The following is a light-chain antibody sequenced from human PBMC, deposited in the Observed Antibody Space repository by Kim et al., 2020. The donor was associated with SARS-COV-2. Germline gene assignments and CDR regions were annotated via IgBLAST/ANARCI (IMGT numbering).Light chain of an antibody. Sequence: RATINCKSSQSVLYSSNNKNYLAWYQQKPGQPPKLLIYWASTRESGAPDRFSGSGSGTDFTLTISSLQAEDVAVYYCQQYYSTPYTFGQATKLE. V-gene: IGKV4-1*01. CDR2: WAS. CDR3: QQYYSTPYT. J-gene: IGKJ2*01. CDR1: QSVLYSSNNKNY.